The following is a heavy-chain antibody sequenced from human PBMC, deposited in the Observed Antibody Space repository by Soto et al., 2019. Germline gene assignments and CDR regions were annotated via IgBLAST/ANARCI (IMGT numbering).Heavy chain of an antibody. CDR3: ARVPSPFDYYYSIDV. V-gene: IGHV4-30-4*01. Sequence: ASETLSLTCTVSGDSISSGNKYWSWIRQPPGKGLEWIGYIFSSGTTYYNPSLKSRLTMSLDASQNQFSLKLNSLTDADTAVYFCARVPSPFDYYYSIDV. CDR1: GDSISSGNKY. J-gene: IGHJ6*01. D-gene: IGHD3-16*01. CDR2: IFSSGTT.